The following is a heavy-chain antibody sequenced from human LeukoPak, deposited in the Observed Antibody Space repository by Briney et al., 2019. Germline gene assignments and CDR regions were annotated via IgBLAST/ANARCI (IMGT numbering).Heavy chain of an antibody. D-gene: IGHD5-18*01. CDR3: ARASAPRIQLWPYRGHFDY. CDR2: INHSGST. CDR1: GGSFSGYY. V-gene: IGHV4-34*01. Sequence: SETLSLTCAVYGGSFSGYYWSWIRQPPGKGQEWIGEINHSGSTNYNPSLKSRVTISVDTSKNQFSLKLSSVTAADTAVYYCARASAPRIQLWPYRGHFDYWGQGTLVTVSS. J-gene: IGHJ4*02.